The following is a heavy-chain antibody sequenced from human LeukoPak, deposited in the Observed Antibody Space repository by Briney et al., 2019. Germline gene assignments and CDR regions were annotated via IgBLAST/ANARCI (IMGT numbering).Heavy chain of an antibody. V-gene: IGHV4-34*01. CDR2: ISHSGST. Sequence: TSETLSLTWAVYGXSFSGYYRSWIRQPPGKGLESIGEISHSGSTNYTLSLKSRVTISLDTSKNQFSLKLSSVTAADTAVYYCARANCGGDCLVYYYGMDVWGQGTTVTVSS. J-gene: IGHJ6*02. CDR1: GXSFSGYY. D-gene: IGHD2-21*02. CDR3: ARANCGGDCLVYYYGMDV.